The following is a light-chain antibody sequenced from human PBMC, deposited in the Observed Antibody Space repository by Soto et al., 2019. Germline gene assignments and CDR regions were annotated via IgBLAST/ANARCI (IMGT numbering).Light chain of an antibody. CDR2: EVT. V-gene: IGLV2-14*01. Sequence: QSALTQPASVSGSPGQSITISCTGTSSDVGGYNYVSWYQHHPGKAPKLLIYEVTNRPAEVSNRFSGSKSGITASLTISGLQSEDEADYYCSSYTSGSTVIFGGGTQLTVL. J-gene: IGLJ2*01. CDR3: SSYTSGSTVI. CDR1: SSDVGGYNY.